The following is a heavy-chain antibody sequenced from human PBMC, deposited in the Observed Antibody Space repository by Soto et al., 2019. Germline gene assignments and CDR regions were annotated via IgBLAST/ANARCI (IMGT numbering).Heavy chain of an antibody. D-gene: IGHD6-6*01. V-gene: IGHV3-64D*08. CDR2: ISSNGGST. CDR3: VKDYSSSSPSYYFDY. CDR1: GFTFSSYA. J-gene: IGHJ4*02. Sequence: EVQLVESGGGLVQPGGSLRLSCSASGFTFSSYAMHWVRQAPGKGLEYVSAISSNGGSTYYADSVKGRFTISRDNSKNTLYLQMSSLRAEDTTVYYCVKDYSSSSPSYYFDYWGQGTLVTVSS.